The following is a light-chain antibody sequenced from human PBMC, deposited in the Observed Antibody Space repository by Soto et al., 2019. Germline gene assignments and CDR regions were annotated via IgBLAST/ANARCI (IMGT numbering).Light chain of an antibody. Sequence: ELVMTQSPATLSVSPGERATLSCRASQSVSSNLAWYQQKPGQAPRLLIYGASTRATAIPARFSGSGSGTEFTLTISSLQSEDFAVYYCQQYNNWSWTFGQGTKVEIK. CDR2: GAS. CDR3: QQYNNWSWT. V-gene: IGKV3-15*01. CDR1: QSVSSN. J-gene: IGKJ1*01.